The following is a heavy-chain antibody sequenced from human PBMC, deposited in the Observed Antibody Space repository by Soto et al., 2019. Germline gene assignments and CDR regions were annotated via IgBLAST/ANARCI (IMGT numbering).Heavy chain of an antibody. CDR1: GGSISSYY. D-gene: IGHD3-3*01. J-gene: IGHJ4*02. V-gene: IGHV4-59*08. CDR3: ARAGVVPY. Sequence: SETLSLACTVSGGSISSYYWSWIRQPPGKGLEWIGYIYYSGSTSYNPSLKSRVTISVDTSKNQFSLKLSSVTAADTAVYYCARAGVVPYWGQGTLVTVSS. CDR2: IYYSGST.